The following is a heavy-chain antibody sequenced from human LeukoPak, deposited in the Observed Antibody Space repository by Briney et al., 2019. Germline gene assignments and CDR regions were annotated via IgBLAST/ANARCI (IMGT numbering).Heavy chain of an antibody. J-gene: IGHJ3*02. Sequence: TGGSLRLSCAGYTFTFSDYYMSWIRQAPGKGLEWVSYISSSGSSIYYADSVKGRFTISRDNAKNSLYLQMNSLRAEDTAVSSFANCSSTNCSDAGDGFDIWGQRTMVTVSS. D-gene: IGHD2-2*01. CDR3: ANCSSTNCSDAGDGFDI. CDR2: ISSSGSSI. CDR1: TFTFSDYY. V-gene: IGHV3-11*04.